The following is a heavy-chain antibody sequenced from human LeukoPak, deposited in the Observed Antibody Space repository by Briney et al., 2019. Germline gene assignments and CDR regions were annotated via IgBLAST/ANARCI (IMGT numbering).Heavy chain of an antibody. J-gene: IGHJ4*02. CDR3: ARDPDWNYVVDY. V-gene: IGHV1-2*06. CDR2: INPNSGGT. CDR1: GYTFTGYY. Sequence: ASVKVSCKASGYTFTGYYMHWVRRAPGQGLEWMGRINPNSGGTNYAQKFQGRVTMTRDTSISTAYMELSRLRSDDTAVYYCARDPDWNYVVDYWGQGTLVTVSS. D-gene: IGHD1-7*01.